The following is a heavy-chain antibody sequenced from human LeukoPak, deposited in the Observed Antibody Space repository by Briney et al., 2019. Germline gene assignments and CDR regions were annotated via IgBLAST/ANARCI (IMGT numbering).Heavy chain of an antibody. CDR2: ISAYNGNT. CDR1: GYTFTSYG. D-gene: IGHD6-13*01. CDR3: AREVSTAGPYYYYYYYMDV. Sequence: GASVKVSCKASGYTFTSYGISWVRQAPGQGLEWMGWISAYNGNTNYAQKLQGRVTMTTDTSTITAYMELRSLRSDDTAVYYCAREVSTAGPYYYYYYYMDVWGKGTTVTVSS. J-gene: IGHJ6*03. V-gene: IGHV1-18*01.